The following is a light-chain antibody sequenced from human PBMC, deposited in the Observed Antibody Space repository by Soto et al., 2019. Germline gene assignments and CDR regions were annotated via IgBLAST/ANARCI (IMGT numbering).Light chain of an antibody. J-gene: IGKJ1*01. CDR2: DAS. Sequence: EIVLTQSPATLSLSPGERATLSCRASQSVSSYLAWYQQKPGQAPRLLIYDASNRATGIPARFSGSGSETDFTLTISSLDPEDFAVYYCQQRSNWPWTFGQGTKVEIK. V-gene: IGKV3-11*01. CDR3: QQRSNWPWT. CDR1: QSVSSY.